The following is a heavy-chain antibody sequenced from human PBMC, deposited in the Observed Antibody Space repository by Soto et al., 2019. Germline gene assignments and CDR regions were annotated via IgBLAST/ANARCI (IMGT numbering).Heavy chain of an antibody. J-gene: IGHJ4*02. V-gene: IGHV3-33*01. CDR1: GFTFSSYG. Sequence: GGSLRLSCAASGFTFSSYGMHWVRQAPGKGLEWVAVIWYDGSNKYYADSVKGRFTISRDNSKNTLYLQMNSLRSEDTAVYYCARDINSTSYFDYWGQGTLVTVSS. CDR3: ARDINSTSYFDY. D-gene: IGHD2-2*01. CDR2: IWYDGSNK.